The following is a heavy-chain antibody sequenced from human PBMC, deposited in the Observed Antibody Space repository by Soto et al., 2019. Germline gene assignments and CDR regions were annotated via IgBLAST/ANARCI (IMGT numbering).Heavy chain of an antibody. V-gene: IGHV4-59*01. CDR1: GDSISSDY. CDR3: VNGGDGYRFDS. Sequence: QVQLQESGPGLVKPSETLSLTCTVSGDSISSDYWSWIRQPPGRGLEWIGHILYSGSTNYNPSLTSHVTMSADRSKNHFSLNLTSVTAADTAVYYYVNGGDGYRFDSWGQGTLVTVSS. D-gene: IGHD2-21*02. CDR2: ILYSGST. J-gene: IGHJ4*02.